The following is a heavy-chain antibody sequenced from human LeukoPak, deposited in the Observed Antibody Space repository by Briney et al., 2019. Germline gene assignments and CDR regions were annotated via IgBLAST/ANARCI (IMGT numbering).Heavy chain of an antibody. CDR3: AISGYCSSTSCFNWFDP. J-gene: IGHJ5*02. CDR1: GYSISSGYY. CDR2: IYHSGST. D-gene: IGHD2-2*01. V-gene: IGHV4-38-2*01. Sequence: SETLSLTCAVSGYSISSGYYWGWIRQPPGKGLEWIESIYHSGSTYYNPSLKSRVTISVDTSKNQFSLKLSSVTAADRAVYYCAISGYCSSTSCFNWFDPWGQGTLVTVSS.